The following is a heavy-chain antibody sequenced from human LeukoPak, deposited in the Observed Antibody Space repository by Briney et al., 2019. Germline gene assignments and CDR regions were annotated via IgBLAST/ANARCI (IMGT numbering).Heavy chain of an antibody. J-gene: IGHJ1*01. Sequence: ASVKVSCMASGYTFSGYYMHWVRQAPGQGLEWMGWINPNSGGTNYAQKFQGRVTMTRDTSISTAYMELSRLRSDDTAVYYCARGYPLSTTAAGTYFQHWGQGTLVTVSS. D-gene: IGHD6-13*01. CDR1: GYTFSGYY. V-gene: IGHV1-2*02. CDR2: INPNSGGT. CDR3: ARGYPLSTTAAGTYFQH.